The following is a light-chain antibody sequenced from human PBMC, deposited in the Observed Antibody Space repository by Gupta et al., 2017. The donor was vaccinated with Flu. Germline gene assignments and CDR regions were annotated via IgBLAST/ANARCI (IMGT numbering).Light chain of an antibody. Sequence: SVSTSNYPAWYQQTPGRPPRTLIYRTHTRVFGVPDRFSGSILGDKAALTITGAQADDEADYYCVLYMDSAISGVFGGGTRLTVL. V-gene: IGLV8-61*01. CDR1: SVSTSNY. CDR3: VLYMDSAISGV. CDR2: RTH. J-gene: IGLJ3*02.